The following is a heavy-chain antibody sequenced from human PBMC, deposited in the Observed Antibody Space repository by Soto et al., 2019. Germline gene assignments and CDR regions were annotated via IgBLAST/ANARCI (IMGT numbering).Heavy chain of an antibody. CDR2: TNSDGSSV. J-gene: IGHJ4*02. Sequence: EVQLVESGGGLVQPRGSLRLSCAASGFTLSDNWIHWVRRVPGKGLVWVSRTNSDGSSVTYADSVKGRFTLSRDNAKYTWFLQMDSLRVEDTAMYYCVRAPEQRPFDYWGQGTLVTVSS. CDR1: GFTLSDNW. D-gene: IGHD6-25*01. V-gene: IGHV3-74*03. CDR3: VRAPEQRPFDY.